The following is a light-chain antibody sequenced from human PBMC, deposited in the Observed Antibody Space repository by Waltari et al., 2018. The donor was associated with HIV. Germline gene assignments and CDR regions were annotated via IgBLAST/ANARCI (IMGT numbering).Light chain of an antibody. CDR3: CSYAGSSTVV. CDR2: DVS. CDR1: SSDVGGYNY. V-gene: IGLV2-23*02. J-gene: IGLJ2*01. Sequence: QSALTQPASVSSLPGQSITISCTGTSSDVGGYNYVSWYQQHPGKAPKLMIYDVSKRPSGVSNRFSGSKSGNTASLTISGLQAEDEADYYCCSYAGSSTVVFGGGTKLTVL.